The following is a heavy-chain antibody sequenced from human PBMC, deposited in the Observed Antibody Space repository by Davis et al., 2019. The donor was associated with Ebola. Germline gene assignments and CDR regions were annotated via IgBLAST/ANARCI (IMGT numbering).Heavy chain of an antibody. Sequence: LSLTCAASGFTFSSYGMHWVRQAPGKGLEWVAVIWYDGSNKYYADSVKGRFTISRDNSKNTLYLQMNSLRAEDTAVYYCARGPSIAARPSHYYYYGMDVWGQGTTVTVSS. V-gene: IGHV3-33*01. CDR1: GFTFSSYG. CDR3: ARGPSIAARPSHYYYYGMDV. D-gene: IGHD6-6*01. J-gene: IGHJ6*02. CDR2: IWYDGSNK.